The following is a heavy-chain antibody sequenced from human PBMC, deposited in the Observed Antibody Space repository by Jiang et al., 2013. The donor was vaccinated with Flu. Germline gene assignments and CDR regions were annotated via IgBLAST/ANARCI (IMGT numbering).Heavy chain of an antibody. CDR2: IIPIFGTA. Sequence: SGAEVKKPGSSVKVSCKASGGTFSSYAISWVRQAPGQGLEWMGGIIPIFGTANYAQKFQGRVTITADESTSTAYMELSSLRSEDTAVYYCARTSEWLLSKAINAFDIWGQGTMVTVSS. D-gene: IGHD3-3*01. J-gene: IGHJ3*02. V-gene: IGHV1-69*01. CDR1: GGTFSSYA. CDR3: ARTSEWLLSKAINAFDI.